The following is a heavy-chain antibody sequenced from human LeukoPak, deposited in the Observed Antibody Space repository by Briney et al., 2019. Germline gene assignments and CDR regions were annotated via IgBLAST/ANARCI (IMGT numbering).Heavy chain of an antibody. J-gene: IGHJ5*02. CDR1: GFTFSDHY. V-gene: IGHV3-72*01. CDR2: TRNKANSYTT. Sequence: GGSLRLSCAASGFTFSDHYMDWVRQAPGKGLEWVGRTRNKANSYTTEYAASVKGRFTISRDDSKNSLYLQMNSLKTEDTAVYYCARVVAARTNWFDLWGQGTLVTVSS. CDR3: ARVVAARTNWFDL. D-gene: IGHD2-15*01.